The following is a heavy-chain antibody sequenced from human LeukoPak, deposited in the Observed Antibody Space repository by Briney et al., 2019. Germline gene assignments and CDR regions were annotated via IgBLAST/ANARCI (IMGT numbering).Heavy chain of an antibody. Sequence: ASLKVSCKASGYTFTRYYMHSVRQAPGHGLERMGIINTSGGKTNYAQKIQGRVTMTTDTSTSTAYMELRSLRSDDTAVYYCAGASGYYYDSSGYSIRHAFDIWGQGTMVTVSS. D-gene: IGHD3-22*01. V-gene: IGHV1-46*01. CDR2: INTSGGKT. CDR1: GYTFTRYY. CDR3: AGASGYYYDSSGYSIRHAFDI. J-gene: IGHJ3*02.